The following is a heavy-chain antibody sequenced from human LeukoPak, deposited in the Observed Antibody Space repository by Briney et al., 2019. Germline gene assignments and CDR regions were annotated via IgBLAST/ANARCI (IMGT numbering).Heavy chain of an antibody. Sequence: AGGSLRLSCAASGFTFSSYAMHWVRQAPGKGLEWVAVISYDGSNKYYADSVKGRITISRDNSKNTLYLQMNSLRAEDTAVYYCARVTTIYYMDVWGKGTTVTVSS. V-gene: IGHV3-30*01. CDR2: ISYDGSNK. J-gene: IGHJ6*03. CDR3: ARVTTIYYMDV. D-gene: IGHD5-12*01. CDR1: GFTFSSYA.